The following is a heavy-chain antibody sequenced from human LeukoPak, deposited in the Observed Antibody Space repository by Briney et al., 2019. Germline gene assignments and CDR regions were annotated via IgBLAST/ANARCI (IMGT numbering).Heavy chain of an antibody. CDR3: ARGYSSGYRIDY. Sequence: PGGSLRLSCAASGFTFRNYWMHWVRQAPGKGLVWVSRINGDGSNTSYADSVKGRFTISRDNARNTLYLQMNSPRVEDTAVYYCARGYSSGYRIDYWGQGTLVTVSS. CDR2: INGDGSNT. CDR1: GFTFRNYW. V-gene: IGHV3-74*01. J-gene: IGHJ4*02. D-gene: IGHD3-22*01.